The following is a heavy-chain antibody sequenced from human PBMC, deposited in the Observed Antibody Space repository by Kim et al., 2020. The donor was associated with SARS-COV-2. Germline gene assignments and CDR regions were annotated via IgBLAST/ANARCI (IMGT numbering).Heavy chain of an antibody. D-gene: IGHD6-13*01. CDR1: GFTFDDYA. J-gene: IGHJ4*02. CDR2: ISWNSGSI. CDR3: AKDMIGGGDIAAAGTFTPGFDY. Sequence: GGSLRLSCAASGFTFDDYAMHWVRQAPGKGLEWVSGISWNSGSIGYADSVKGRFTISRDNAKNSLYLQMNSLRAEDTALYYCAKDMIGGGDIAAAGTFTPGFDYWGQGTLVTVSS. V-gene: IGHV3-9*01.